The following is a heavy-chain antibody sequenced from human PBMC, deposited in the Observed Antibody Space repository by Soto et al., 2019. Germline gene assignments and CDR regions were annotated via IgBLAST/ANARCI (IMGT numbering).Heavy chain of an antibody. CDR3: AREVDFAGPDY. CDR2: IYYNGNT. J-gene: IGHJ4*02. D-gene: IGHD3-9*01. CDR1: GASISSGGHC. Sequence: SETLSLTCTVSGASISSGGHCWSWIRQHPGKGLEWIGYIYYNGNTYYNPSLNGRVIISMDTSKNHFSLKLSSVTVADTAVYYCAREVDFAGPDYWGQGTLVTVSS. V-gene: IGHV4-31*03.